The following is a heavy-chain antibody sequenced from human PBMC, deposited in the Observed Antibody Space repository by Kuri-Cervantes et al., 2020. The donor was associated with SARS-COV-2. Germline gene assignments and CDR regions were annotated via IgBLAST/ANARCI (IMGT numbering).Heavy chain of an antibody. V-gene: IGHV3-48*01. D-gene: IGHD3-10*01. Sequence: GGSLRLSCAASGFTFSSYSMNWVRQAPGKGLEWVSYISSSSSTIYYADSVKGRFTISRDNAKNSLYLQMNSLRAEDTAVYYCARVGYYGSGSRNAVDYWGQGTLVTVSS. CDR3: ARVGYYGSGSRNAVDY. CDR2: ISSSSSTI. J-gene: IGHJ4*02. CDR1: GFTFSSYS.